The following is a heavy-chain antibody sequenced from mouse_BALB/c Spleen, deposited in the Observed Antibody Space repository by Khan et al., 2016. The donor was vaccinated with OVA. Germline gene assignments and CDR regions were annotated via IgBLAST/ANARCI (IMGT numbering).Heavy chain of an antibody. Sequence: EVELVESGGGLVRPGGSLKLSCAASGFTFSSYALSWVRQTPEKRLEWVAEISKSGSNTYYPDTVTGRFTISRDNAKNTLYLEMSSLRSEDTAMYYCARDRYYGSSPDWFAYWGQGTLVTVSA. CDR1: GFTFSSYA. D-gene: IGHD1-1*01. CDR3: ARDRYYGSSPDWFAY. CDR2: ISKSGSNT. J-gene: IGHJ3*01. V-gene: IGHV5-9-4*01.